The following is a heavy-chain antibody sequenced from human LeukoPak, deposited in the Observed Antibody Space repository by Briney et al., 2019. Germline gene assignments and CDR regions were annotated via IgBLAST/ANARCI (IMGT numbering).Heavy chain of an antibody. CDR3: ARRTADGYHYWDY. J-gene: IGHJ4*02. CDR1: GFSFSSYD. V-gene: IGHV3-23*01. Sequence: GGTLRLSCAASGFSFSSYDMSWVRQAPGKGLEWVSAITENGGSTHYADSVKGRFTASRDNSKNMLYLQMNSLRAEDTAIYYCARRTADGYHYWDYWGQGTLVTVSS. D-gene: IGHD5-24*01. CDR2: ITENGGST.